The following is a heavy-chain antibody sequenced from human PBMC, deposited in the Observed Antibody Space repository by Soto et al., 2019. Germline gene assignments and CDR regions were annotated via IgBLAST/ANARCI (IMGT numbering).Heavy chain of an antibody. D-gene: IGHD4-17*01. CDR3: AGDLRGHYGP. CDR2: VSGSSSYI. CDR1: GFNFRNFN. J-gene: IGHJ3*01. V-gene: IGHV3-21*06. Sequence: GSLRLSCAGSGFNFRNFNMIWVRQAPGKGLEWVSSVSGSSSYIYYADSVKGRFTVSRDNANNLVFLQMNGLRPEDTAMYYCAGDLRGHYGPWGQGTMVTVSS.